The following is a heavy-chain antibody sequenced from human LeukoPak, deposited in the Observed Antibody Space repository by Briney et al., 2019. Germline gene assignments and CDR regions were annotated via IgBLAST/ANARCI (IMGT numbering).Heavy chain of an antibody. V-gene: IGHV3-21*01. Sequence: GGSLRLSCVASGFTFSTYGMSWVRQAPGKGLEWVSSITSSGSYIYYADSVMGRSTISRDNTNNSLYLQMNSLRAEDTAVYYCARHVVAVGFDYWGQGTLVTVSS. CDR3: ARHVVAVGFDY. J-gene: IGHJ4*02. CDR1: GFTFSTYG. D-gene: IGHD3-22*01. CDR2: ITSSGSYI.